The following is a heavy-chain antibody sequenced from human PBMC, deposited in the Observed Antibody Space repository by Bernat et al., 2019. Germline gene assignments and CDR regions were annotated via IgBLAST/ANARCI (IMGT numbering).Heavy chain of an antibody. D-gene: IGHD1-26*01. CDR2: ISYDGSNK. CDR3: AKGGSYSNYGMDV. CDR1: GFTFSSYG. J-gene: IGHJ6*02. Sequence: QVQLVESGGGVVQPGRSLRLSCAASGFTFSSYGMHWVRQAPGKGLEWVAVISYDGSNKYYADSVKGRFTISRDNSKNTLYLQMYSLRAEDTAVYYCAKGGSYSNYGMDVWGQGTTVTVSS. V-gene: IGHV3-30*18.